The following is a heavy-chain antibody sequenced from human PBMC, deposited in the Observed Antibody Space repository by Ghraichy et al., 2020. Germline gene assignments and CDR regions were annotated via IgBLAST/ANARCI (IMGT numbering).Heavy chain of an antibody. CDR2: IKSKTDGGTT. CDR3: TTDPGGWTNVFDY. CDR1: GFTFSNAW. D-gene: IGHD6-19*01. V-gene: IGHV3-15*01. Sequence: GGSLRLSCAASGFTFSNAWMSWVRQAPGKGLEWVGRIKSKTDGGTTDYAAPVKGRFTISRDDSKNTLYLQMNSLKTEDTAVYYCTTDPGGWTNVFDYWGQGTLVTVSS. J-gene: IGHJ4*02.